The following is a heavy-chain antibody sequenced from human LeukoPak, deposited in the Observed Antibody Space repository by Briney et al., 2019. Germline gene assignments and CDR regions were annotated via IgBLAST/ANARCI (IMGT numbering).Heavy chain of an antibody. CDR2: INQDGSEN. Sequence: GGSLRLSCSVSGFTFDSYWMTWVRQAPGEGLEWVANINQDGSENYYVDSVRGRFTVSRDNAKNSPYLQMNSLRAKDTAVYFCAREGFYDRSRYSEYYFDYWGQGILVTVSS. J-gene: IGHJ4*02. D-gene: IGHD3-22*01. V-gene: IGHV3-7*01. CDR3: AREGFYDRSRYSEYYFDY. CDR1: GFTFDSYW.